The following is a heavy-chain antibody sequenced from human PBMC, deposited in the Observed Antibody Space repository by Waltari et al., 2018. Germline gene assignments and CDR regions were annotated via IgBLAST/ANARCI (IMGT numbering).Heavy chain of an antibody. CDR3: AGDPYSRYYYYYGMDV. V-gene: IGHV1-69*01. D-gene: IGHD6-13*01. Sequence: QVQLVQSGAEVKKPGSSVKVSCKASGGTFSSYAISWVRQAPGQGQEWRGVIIPIFGTANYGQKFQGRGTITADEPTSTAYMELSSLRSEDTAVYYCAGDPYSRYYYYYGMDVWGQGTTVTVSS. CDR2: IIPIFGTA. CDR1: GGTFSSYA. J-gene: IGHJ6*02.